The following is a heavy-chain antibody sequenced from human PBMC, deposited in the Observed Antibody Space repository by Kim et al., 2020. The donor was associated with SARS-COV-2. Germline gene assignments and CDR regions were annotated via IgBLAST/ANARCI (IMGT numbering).Heavy chain of an antibody. CDR1: GFIFDDYG. V-gene: IGHV3-20*04. J-gene: IGHJ2*01. CDR2: INWNGGSI. Sequence: GGSLRLSCAASGFIFDDYGMNWVRQAPGKGLEWVSGINWNGGSIGYADSVKGRFTVSRDNAKNSLYLQMNSLRADDTAFYYCATLMVRRVPRDYYFDLWGRGTLVTVSS. D-gene: IGHD3-10*01. CDR3: ATLMVRRVPRDYYFDL.